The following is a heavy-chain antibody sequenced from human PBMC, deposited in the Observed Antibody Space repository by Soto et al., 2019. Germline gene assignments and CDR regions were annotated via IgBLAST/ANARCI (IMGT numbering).Heavy chain of an antibody. Sequence: GGSLRLSCAASGFTFSSYSLHWVRQAPGKGLEWVAVISYDGSNNYYADSVKGRFTISRDNSKNTLYLQMNSLRTEDTAVYYCARDPGYSYGFDYWGQGTLVTAPQ. D-gene: IGHD5-12*01. CDR2: ISYDGSNN. CDR3: ARDPGYSYGFDY. CDR1: GFTFSSYS. J-gene: IGHJ4*02. V-gene: IGHV3-30-3*01.